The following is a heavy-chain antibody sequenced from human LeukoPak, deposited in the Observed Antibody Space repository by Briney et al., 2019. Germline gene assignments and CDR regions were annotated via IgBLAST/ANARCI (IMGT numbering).Heavy chain of an antibody. J-gene: IGHJ3*02. D-gene: IGHD1-26*01. Sequence: ASVRVSCKASGYTFTSYDINWVRQATGQGLEWMGWMNPNSGNTGYAQKFQGRVTMTRNTSISTAYMELSSLRSEDTAVYYCARGNRGTYLSGSADAFDIWGQGTMVTVSS. V-gene: IGHV1-8*01. CDR3: ARGNRGTYLSGSADAFDI. CDR2: MNPNSGNT. CDR1: GYTFTSYD.